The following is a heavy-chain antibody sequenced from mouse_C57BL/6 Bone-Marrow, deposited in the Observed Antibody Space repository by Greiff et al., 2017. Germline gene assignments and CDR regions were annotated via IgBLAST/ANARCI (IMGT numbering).Heavy chain of an antibody. Sequence: EVKVVESGGGLVQSGRSLRLSCATSGFTFSDFYMEWVRQAPGKGLEWIAASRNKANDYTTEYSASVKGRFIVSRDTSQSILYLQMNALRAEDTAIYYCAREEYAMDYWGQGTSVAVSS. V-gene: IGHV7-1*01. CDR3: AREEYAMDY. CDR2: SRNKANDYTT. J-gene: IGHJ4*01. CDR1: GFTFSDFY.